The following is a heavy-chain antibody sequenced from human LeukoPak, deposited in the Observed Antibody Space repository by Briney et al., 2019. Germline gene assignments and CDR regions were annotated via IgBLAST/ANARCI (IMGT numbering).Heavy chain of an antibody. CDR1: GYTFTNYG. CDR2: VNTGNGNT. D-gene: IGHD3-22*01. V-gene: IGHV1-3*04. J-gene: IGHJ1*01. Sequence: ASVKVSCKASGYTFTNYGMQWVSQAPRQRPEWMGWVNTGNGNTKSSQKFQGRVTLTRDTSASTAYVEMSGLSSEDTAVYYCARVPRDDASRHYFPHWGQGTLVTVSS. CDR3: ARVPRDDASRHYFPH.